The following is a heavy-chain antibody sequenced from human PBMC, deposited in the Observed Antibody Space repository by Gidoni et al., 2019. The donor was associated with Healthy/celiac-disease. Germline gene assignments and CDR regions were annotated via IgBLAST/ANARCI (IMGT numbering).Heavy chain of an antibody. CDR2: ISSNGGST. D-gene: IGHD2-2*01. V-gene: IGHV3-64D*06. CDR3: VKGTEPAYIVVVPAALDY. CDR1: GFTFRTYA. J-gene: IGHJ4*02. Sequence: EVQLVESGGGLVQPGGSLSLPCSASGFTFRTYALHWVRQAPGKGLEYVSAISSNGGSTYYADSVKGRFTISRDNSKNTLYLQMSSLRAEDTAVYYCVKGTEPAYIVVVPAALDYWGQGTLVTVSS.